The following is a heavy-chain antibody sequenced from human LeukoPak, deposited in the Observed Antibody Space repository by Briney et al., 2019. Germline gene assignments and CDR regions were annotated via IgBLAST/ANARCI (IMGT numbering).Heavy chain of an antibody. CDR3: TTGGFSTYYYDSSGYWYFDY. V-gene: IGHV3-15*01. D-gene: IGHD3-22*01. CDR1: GFTFSNAW. CDR2: IKSKTDGGTT. J-gene: IGHJ4*02. Sequence: PGGSLRLSCAASGFTFSNAWMSWVRQAPGKGLEWVGRIKSKTDGGTTDYAAPVKGRFTISRDDSKNTLYLQMNSLKTEDTAVYYCTTGGFSTYYYDSSGYWYFDYWGQGTLVTVSS.